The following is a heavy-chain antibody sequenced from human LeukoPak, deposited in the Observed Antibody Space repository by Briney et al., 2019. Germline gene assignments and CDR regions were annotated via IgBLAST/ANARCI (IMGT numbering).Heavy chain of an antibody. CDR3: AREIFGSGSCPDF. V-gene: IGHV3-33*01. Sequence: GGSLRLSCAASGFAFNTYAMHWVRQAPGQGLEWVALIWHDGSHKFYSNSARGQFTISRDNSKNTVSLQMNNLRPEDTAVYYCAREIFGSGSCPDFWGQGTLVTVSS. J-gene: IGHJ4*02. CDR2: IWHDGSHK. D-gene: IGHD3-10*01. CDR1: GFAFNTYA.